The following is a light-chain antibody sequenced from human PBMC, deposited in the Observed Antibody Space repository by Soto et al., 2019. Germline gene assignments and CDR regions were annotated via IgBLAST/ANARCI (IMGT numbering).Light chain of an antibody. CDR2: DAS. J-gene: IGKJ2*01. Sequence: DIQMTQSPSSLSASVGDRVTITCQASQDISNYLNWYQQKPGKAPKLLIYDASNLETGVPSRFSGSGFGTDFSFTISSLQPEDIATYYCQQYDNVRPADTFGQGTKLEIK. CDR1: QDISNY. CDR3: QQYDNVRPADT. V-gene: IGKV1-33*01.